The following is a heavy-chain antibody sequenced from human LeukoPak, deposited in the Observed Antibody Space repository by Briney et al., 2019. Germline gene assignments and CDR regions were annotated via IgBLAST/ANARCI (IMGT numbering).Heavy chain of an antibody. CDR3: ARYSSSDDYYYYYMDV. D-gene: IGHD6-13*01. CDR1: GYTFTSYG. Sequence: VKVSCKASGYTFTSYGISWVRQAPGQGLEWMGWISAYNGNTNYAQKLQGRVTMTTDTSTSTAYMELRSLRSDDTAVYYCARYSSSDDYYYYYMDVWGKGTTVTISS. V-gene: IGHV1-18*01. CDR2: ISAYNGNT. J-gene: IGHJ6*03.